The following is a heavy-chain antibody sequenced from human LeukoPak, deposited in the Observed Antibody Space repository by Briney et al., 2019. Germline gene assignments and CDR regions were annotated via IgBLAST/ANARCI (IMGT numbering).Heavy chain of an antibody. CDR1: GGSISSSSYY. J-gene: IGHJ4*02. D-gene: IGHD6-6*01. CDR3: ARRRLAYSSSFGRFDY. Sequence: SETLSLTCTVSGGSISSSSYYWGWIRQPPGKGLEWIGSIYYSGSTYYNPSLKSRVTISVDTSKNQFSLKLSSVTAADTAVYYCARRRLAYSSSFGRFDYWGQGTLVTVSS. CDR2: IYYSGST. V-gene: IGHV4-39*07.